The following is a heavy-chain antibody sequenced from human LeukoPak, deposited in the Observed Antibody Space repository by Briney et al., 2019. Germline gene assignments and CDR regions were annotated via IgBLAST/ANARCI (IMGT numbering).Heavy chain of an antibody. CDR3: ARDFSVVSPLDY. D-gene: IGHD3-22*01. CDR2: ISSSSSYI. CDR1: GFTFSSYS. Sequence: PGGSLRLSCAASGFTFSSYSMNWVRQAPGKGLEWVSSISSSSSYIYYAESVKGRFTISRDNAKNSLYLQMNSLRAEDTAVYYCARDFSVVSPLDYWGQGTLVTVSS. V-gene: IGHV3-21*01. J-gene: IGHJ4*02.